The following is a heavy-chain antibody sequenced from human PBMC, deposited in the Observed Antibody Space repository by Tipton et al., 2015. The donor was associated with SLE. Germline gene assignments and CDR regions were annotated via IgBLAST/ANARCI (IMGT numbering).Heavy chain of an antibody. V-gene: IGHV5-10-1*01. Sequence: QLVQSGAEVKKPGESLRISCKGSGYSFPNYWINWVRLLPGKGLEWMGRIDPSDSYTNYSPSFQGHVTISADKSISTAYLQWSSLKASDTAMYYCARQKYSSSWHAYDYWGQGTLVTVSS. D-gene: IGHD6-13*01. CDR2: IDPSDSYT. J-gene: IGHJ4*02. CDR3: ARQKYSSSWHAYDY. CDR1: GYSFPNYW.